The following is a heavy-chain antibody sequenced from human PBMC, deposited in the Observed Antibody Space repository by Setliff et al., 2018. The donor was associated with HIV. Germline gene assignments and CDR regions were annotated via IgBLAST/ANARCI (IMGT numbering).Heavy chain of an antibody. CDR2: ISTAGSDR. CDR3: ARDFTDTVVGVVPFFDY. Sequence: LRLSCAASGFSFSAYSMNWVRQAPGKGLEWVSSISTAGSDRFYTDSVKGRFTISRDNAKKSLYLQMNSLRAEDTAVYYCARDFTDTVVGVVPFFDYWGQGTLVTVS. D-gene: IGHD3-3*01. J-gene: IGHJ4*02. CDR1: GFSFSAYS. V-gene: IGHV3-21*01.